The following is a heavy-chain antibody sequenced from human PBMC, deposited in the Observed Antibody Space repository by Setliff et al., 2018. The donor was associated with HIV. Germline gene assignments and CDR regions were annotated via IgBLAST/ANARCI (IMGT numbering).Heavy chain of an antibody. J-gene: IGHJ6*04. CDR1: GGTFSSFG. CDR3: ARSDSGWPHYQYHHMDV. Sequence: GASVKVSCKASGGTFSSFGINWIRQAPGQGLEWMGGIIPVFGKVEYAQRFQGRVKITADESTSTAYMEMSSLRSEDMAIYYCARSDSGWPHYQYHHMDVWGKGTTVTSPQ. D-gene: IGHD6-19*01. V-gene: IGHV1-69*13. CDR2: IIPVFGKV.